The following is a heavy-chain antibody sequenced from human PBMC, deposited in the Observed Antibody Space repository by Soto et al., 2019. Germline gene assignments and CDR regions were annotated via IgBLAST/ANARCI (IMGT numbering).Heavy chain of an antibody. J-gene: IGHJ4*02. Sequence: EVQLLESGGGLVQPGGSLRLSCAASGFTFSSYAMRWVRQAPGKGLEWVSAISGSGGSIYYADSVKGRFTISRDNSKNTLYVQMNSLRAEDTAVYYCAKPSDTAMVTPLDYWGQGTLVTVSS. CDR2: ISGSGGSI. D-gene: IGHD5-18*01. CDR3: AKPSDTAMVTPLDY. CDR1: GFTFSSYA. V-gene: IGHV3-23*01.